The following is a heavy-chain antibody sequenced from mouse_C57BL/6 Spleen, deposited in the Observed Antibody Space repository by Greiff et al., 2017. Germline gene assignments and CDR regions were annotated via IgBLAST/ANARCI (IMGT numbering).Heavy chain of an antibody. CDR1: GYTFTSYW. CDR2: IHPNGGST. CDR3: ARWTGTGFAY. Sequence: VQLQQPGAELVKPGASVKLSCKASGYTFTSYWMHWVKQRPGQGLEWIGMIHPNGGSTNYNEKFKSKATLTVDKSSSTAYMQLSSLTSEDSAVYYCARWTGTGFAYWGQGTLVTVSA. V-gene: IGHV1-64*01. D-gene: IGHD4-1*01. J-gene: IGHJ3*01.